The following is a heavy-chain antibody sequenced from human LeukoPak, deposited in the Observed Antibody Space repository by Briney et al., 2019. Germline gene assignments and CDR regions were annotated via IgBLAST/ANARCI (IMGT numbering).Heavy chain of an antibody. Sequence: GGSLRLSCAASGFTFSNFIMNWVRQAPGKGLEWVSSISPSSNYIYYADSVKGRFTISRDNAQNSLYLQMNSLRVEDTAMYYCARYTEGGHQVPWGQGTLVTVSS. D-gene: IGHD2-2*01. V-gene: IGHV3-21*01. J-gene: IGHJ5*02. CDR1: GFTFSNFI. CDR2: ISPSSNYI. CDR3: ARYTEGGHQVP.